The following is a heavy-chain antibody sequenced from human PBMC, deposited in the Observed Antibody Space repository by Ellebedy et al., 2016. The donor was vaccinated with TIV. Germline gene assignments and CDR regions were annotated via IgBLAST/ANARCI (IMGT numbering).Heavy chain of an antibody. CDR3: ARGGGGRDNWFDP. D-gene: IGHD2-15*01. J-gene: IGHJ5*02. V-gene: IGHV4-34*01. CDR2: INHSGST. Sequence: SETLSLXCAVYGGSFSGYYWSWIRQPPGKGLEWIGEINHSGSTNYNPSLKSRVTISVDTSKNQFSLKLSSVTAADTAVYYCARGGGGRDNWFDPWGQGTLVTVSS. CDR1: GGSFSGYY.